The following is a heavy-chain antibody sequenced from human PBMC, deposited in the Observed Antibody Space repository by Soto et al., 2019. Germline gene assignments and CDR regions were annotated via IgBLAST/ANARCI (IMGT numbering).Heavy chain of an antibody. CDR2: IYYSGST. Sequence: QVQLQESGPGLVKPSHTLSLTCTVSGGSISSGDYYWSWIRQPPGKGLEWIGYIYYSGSTYYNPSLKSRVTISVDTSKNQFSLKLSSVTAADTAVYYCARAPQEGYYYYYGMDVWGQGTTVTVSS. V-gene: IGHV4-30-4*01. CDR1: GGSISSGDYY. CDR3: ARAPQEGYYYYYGMDV. J-gene: IGHJ6*02.